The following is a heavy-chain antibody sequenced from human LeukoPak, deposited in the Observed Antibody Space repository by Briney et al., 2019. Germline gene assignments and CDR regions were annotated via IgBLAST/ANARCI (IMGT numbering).Heavy chain of an antibody. CDR3: AKEVIEKEYYFDY. CDR1: GFTFSSYG. V-gene: IGHV3-30*02. J-gene: IGHJ4*02. D-gene: IGHD2-21*01. Sequence: GGSLRLSCAASGFTFSSYGMHWVRQAPGKGLEWVAFIRYDGSNKYYADSVKGRFTISRGNSKNTLYLQMSSLRAEDTAVYYCAKEVIEKEYYFDYWGQGTLVTVSS. CDR2: IRYDGSNK.